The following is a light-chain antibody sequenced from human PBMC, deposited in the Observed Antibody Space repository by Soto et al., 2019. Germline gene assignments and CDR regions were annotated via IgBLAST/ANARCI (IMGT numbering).Light chain of an antibody. CDR1: QSVSSN. CDR2: GAS. J-gene: IGKJ1*01. Sequence: EIVMTQSPATLSVSPGERATLSCRASQSVSSNLAWYQQKPGQAPRLLIYGASTRATGIPARFSGSGSGTEFTLPISSLQSEDFAVYYGQQYNNWPQTFGQGTKVEIK. V-gene: IGKV3-15*01. CDR3: QQYNNWPQT.